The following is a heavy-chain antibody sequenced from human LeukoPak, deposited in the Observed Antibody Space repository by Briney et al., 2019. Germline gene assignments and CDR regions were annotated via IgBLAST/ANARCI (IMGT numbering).Heavy chain of an antibody. CDR3: ARGSLKAVVAATGYRYWFDP. V-gene: IGHV4-34*01. D-gene: IGHD2-15*01. J-gene: IGHJ5*02. Sequence: SETLSLTCTVSGGSISSYYWSWIRQPAGKGLEWIGEINHSGSTNYNPSLKSRVTISVDTSKNQFSLKLSSVTAADTAVYYCARGSLKAVVAATGYRYWFDPWGQGTLVTVSS. CDR1: GGSISSYY. CDR2: INHSGST.